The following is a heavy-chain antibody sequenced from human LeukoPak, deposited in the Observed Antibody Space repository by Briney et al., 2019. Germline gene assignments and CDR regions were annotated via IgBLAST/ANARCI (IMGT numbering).Heavy chain of an antibody. J-gene: IGHJ6*03. D-gene: IGHD6-13*01. Sequence: GGSLRLSCAASGFTLRDYYMSWIREAPGKGLEWVSYISSSGSTIYYADSVKGRFTISRDNAKNSLYQQMNSLRAEDTAVYYCARLQLVDNPYYYYYMDVWGKGTTVTVSS. CDR1: GFTLRDYY. CDR2: ISSSGSTI. V-gene: IGHV3-11*01. CDR3: ARLQLVDNPYYYYYMDV.